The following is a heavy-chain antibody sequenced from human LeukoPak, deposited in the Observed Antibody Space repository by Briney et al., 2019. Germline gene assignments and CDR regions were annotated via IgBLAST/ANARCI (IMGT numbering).Heavy chain of an antibody. V-gene: IGHV4-31*03. Sequence: SETLSLTCIVSGGSISSGGYYWSWIRQHPGKGLEWIGYIYYSGSTYYNPSLKSRVTISVDTSKNQLSLKVTSVTAADTAVYYCARRGEYFDYWGQGTLVTVSS. CDR1: GGSISSGGYY. CDR3: ARRGEYFDY. CDR2: IYYSGST. J-gene: IGHJ4*02.